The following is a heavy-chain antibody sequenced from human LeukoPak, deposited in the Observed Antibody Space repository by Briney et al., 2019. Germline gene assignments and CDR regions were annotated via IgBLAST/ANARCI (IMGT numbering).Heavy chain of an antibody. V-gene: IGHV3-74*01. Sequence: PGGSLRLSCVASGFIFGRYWMHWVRHAPGKGLVWVSRVNRDGSHTNYADSVKGRFTITRDNVKNTVYLQINSLRAEDTAVYYCSRVAHDYVDSGPDYWGQGTPVTVSS. CDR3: SRVAHDYVDSGPDY. CDR2: VNRDGSHT. CDR1: GFIFGRYW. J-gene: IGHJ4*02. D-gene: IGHD4-17*01.